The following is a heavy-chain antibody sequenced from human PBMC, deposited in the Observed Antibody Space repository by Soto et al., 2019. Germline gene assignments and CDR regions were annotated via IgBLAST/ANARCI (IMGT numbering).Heavy chain of an antibody. Sequence: PSGTLSLTCAVSGGSISSGGYSWSWIRQPPGKGLEWIGYIYHSGSTYYNPSLKSRVTISVDRSKNQFSLKLSSVTAADKAVYYCARGTPFGRWRQGTLVTVSS. CDR1: GGSISSGGYS. CDR3: ARGTPFGR. D-gene: IGHD3-3*01. CDR2: IYHSGST. V-gene: IGHV4-30-2*01. J-gene: IGHJ4*02.